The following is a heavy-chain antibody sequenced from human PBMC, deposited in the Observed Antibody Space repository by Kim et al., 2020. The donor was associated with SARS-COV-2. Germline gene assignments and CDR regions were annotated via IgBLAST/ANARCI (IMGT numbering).Heavy chain of an antibody. D-gene: IGHD6-13*01. CDR3: ARLIKKGSSSWYVYYYYGMDV. J-gene: IGHJ6*02. CDR1: GFTFSSYW. CDR2: IKQDGSEK. Sequence: GGSLRLSCAASGFTFSSYWMSWVRQAPGKGLEWVANIKQDGSEKYYVDSVKGRFTISRDNAKNSLYLQMNSLRAEDTAVYYCARLIKKGSSSWYVYYYYGMDVWGQGTTVTVSS. V-gene: IGHV3-7*03.